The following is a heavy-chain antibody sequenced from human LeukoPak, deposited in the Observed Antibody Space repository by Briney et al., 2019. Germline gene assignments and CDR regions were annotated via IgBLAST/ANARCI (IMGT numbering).Heavy chain of an antibody. J-gene: IGHJ3*02. V-gene: IGHV5-51*01. CDR3: ARRIFGGGGYAFDI. Sequence: GESLKISCKGSGYSFTTYWIGWVRQMPGKGLEWMGIIFPGDSDTRYSPSFEGQVTISADSSNNTAYLQWRSLEASDTAIYYCARRIFGGGGYAFDIWGQGTVVTVSS. D-gene: IGHD3-16*01. CDR2: IFPGDSDT. CDR1: GYSFTTYW.